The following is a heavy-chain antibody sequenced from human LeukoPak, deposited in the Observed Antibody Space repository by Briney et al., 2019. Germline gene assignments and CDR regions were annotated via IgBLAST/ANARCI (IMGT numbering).Heavy chain of an antibody. D-gene: IGHD5-12*01. Sequence: PGGSLRHSRSPSGFTFRSYTMHWVGPAPQKGRNNVSTSGSNRGSTYYADSVKVRFTISRDNSKKKLFLQMSRLRAEDTAVYYCASTYSGYDYNFDHWGQGTLVTVSS. J-gene: IGHJ4*02. CDR1: GFTFRSYT. V-gene: IGHV3-64D*06. CDR2: SGSNRGST. CDR3: ASTYSGYDYNFDH.